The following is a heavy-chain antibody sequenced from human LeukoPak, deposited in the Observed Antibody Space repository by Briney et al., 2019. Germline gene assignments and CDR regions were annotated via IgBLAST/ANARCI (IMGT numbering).Heavy chain of an antibody. D-gene: IGHD3-9*01. CDR3: ARDQSGYYPYYYYYMDV. J-gene: IGHJ6*03. Sequence: GGSLRLSCAASGFTFSSYWMSWARQAPGKGLEWVANIKQDGSEKYYVDSVKGRFTISRDNAKNSLYLQMNSLRAEDTAVYYCARDQSGYYPYYYYYMDVWGKGTTVTVSS. CDR1: GFTFSSYW. V-gene: IGHV3-7*01. CDR2: IKQDGSEK.